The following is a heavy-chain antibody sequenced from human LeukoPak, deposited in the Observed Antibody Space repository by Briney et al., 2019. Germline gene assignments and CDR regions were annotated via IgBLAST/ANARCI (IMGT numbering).Heavy chain of an antibody. V-gene: IGHV1-18*01. J-gene: IGHJ4*02. CDR2: ISAYNGNT. CDR3: ARNDYGDYVLYFDY. D-gene: IGHD4-17*01. Sequence: GASVKVSCKASGGTFSSYAISWVRQAPGQGLEWMGWISAYNGNTNYAQKLQGRVTMTTDTSTSTAYMELRSLRSDDTAVYYCARNDYGDYVLYFDYWGQGTLVTVSS. CDR1: GGTFSSYA.